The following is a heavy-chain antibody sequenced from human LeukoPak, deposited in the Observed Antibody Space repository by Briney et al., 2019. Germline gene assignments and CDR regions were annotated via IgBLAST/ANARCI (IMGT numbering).Heavy chain of an antibody. CDR3: ARLCSSTSCRGYFDY. D-gene: IGHD2-2*01. J-gene: IGHJ4*02. Sequence: SETLSLTCTVSGGSISSYYWSWIRQPPGKGLEWIGYIYSSGSTNYNPSLKSRVTISVDTSKNQFSLKLSSVTAADTAVYYCARLCSSTSCRGYFDYWGQGTLVTVSS. CDR2: IYSSGST. CDR1: GGSISSYY. V-gene: IGHV4-59*08.